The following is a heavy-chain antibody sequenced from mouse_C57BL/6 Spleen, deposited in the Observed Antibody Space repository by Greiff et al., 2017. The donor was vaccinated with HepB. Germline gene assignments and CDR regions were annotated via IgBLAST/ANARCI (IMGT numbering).Heavy chain of an antibody. V-gene: IGHV1-26*01. CDR1: GYTFTDYY. Sequence: EVQLQQSGPELVKPGASVKISCKASGYTFTDYYMNWVKQSHGKSLEWIGDINPNNGGTSYNQKFKGKATLTVDKSSSTAYMELRSLTSEDSAVYYCARRRIYYDYGEVYFDYWGQGTTLTVSS. J-gene: IGHJ2*01. D-gene: IGHD2-4*01. CDR2: INPNNGGT. CDR3: ARRRIYYDYGEVYFDY.